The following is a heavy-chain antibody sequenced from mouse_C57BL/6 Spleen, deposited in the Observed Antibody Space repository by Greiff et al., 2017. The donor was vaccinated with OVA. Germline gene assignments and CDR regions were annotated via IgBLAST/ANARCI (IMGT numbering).Heavy chain of an antibody. D-gene: IGHD2-3*01. CDR1: GYSITSGYY. J-gene: IGHJ3*01. V-gene: IGHV3-6*01. CDR3: AREDDGYHGGFAY. Sequence: EVQLMESGPGLVKPSQSLSLTCSVTGYSITSGYYWNWIRQFPGNKLEWMGYISYDGSNNYNPSLKNRISITRDTSKNQFFLKLNSVTTEDTATYYCAREDDGYHGGFAYWGQGTLVTVSA. CDR2: ISYDGSN.